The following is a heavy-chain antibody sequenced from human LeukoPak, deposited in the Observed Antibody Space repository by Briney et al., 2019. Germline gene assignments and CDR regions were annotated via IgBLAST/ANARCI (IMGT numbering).Heavy chain of an antibody. CDR3: ARPFWSGYPNDAFDI. D-gene: IGHD3-3*01. Sequence: ASVKVFCKASGYTFTGYYMHWVRQAPGQGLEWMGWIDPNSGGTNYAQKFQGRVTMTRDTSISTAYMELSRLRSDDTAVYYCARPFWSGYPNDAFDIWGQGTMVTVSS. V-gene: IGHV1-2*02. CDR1: GYTFTGYY. J-gene: IGHJ3*02. CDR2: IDPNSGGT.